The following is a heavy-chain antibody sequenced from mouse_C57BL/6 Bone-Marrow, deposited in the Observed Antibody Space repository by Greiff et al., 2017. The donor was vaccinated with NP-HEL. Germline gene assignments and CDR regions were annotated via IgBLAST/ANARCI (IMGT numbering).Heavy chain of an antibody. V-gene: IGHV1-66*01. Sequence: QVQLKQSGPELVKPGASVKISCKASGYSFTSYYIHWVKQRPGQGLEWIGWIYPGSGNTKYNEKFKGKATLTADTSSSTAYMQLSSLTSEDSAVYYCARGRIGNYYEVDYWGQGTTLTVSS. CDR1: GYSFTSYY. J-gene: IGHJ2*01. CDR2: IYPGSGNT. D-gene: IGHD1-1*01. CDR3: ARGRIGNYYEVDY.